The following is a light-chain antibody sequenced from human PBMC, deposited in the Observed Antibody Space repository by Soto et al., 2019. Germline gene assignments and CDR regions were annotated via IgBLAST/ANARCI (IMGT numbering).Light chain of an antibody. J-gene: IGKJ2*01. CDR2: DAS. Sequence: DIQMTQSPSTLSASVGDRVTITCRASQSFSSHLAWYQQRPGKAPEVLIYDASTLESGVPSRFSGSGSGTKFTLTISSLQPDDFATYYCQQYSSNSYTFGQGTKVDIK. CDR1: QSFSSH. V-gene: IGKV1-5*01. CDR3: QQYSSNSYT.